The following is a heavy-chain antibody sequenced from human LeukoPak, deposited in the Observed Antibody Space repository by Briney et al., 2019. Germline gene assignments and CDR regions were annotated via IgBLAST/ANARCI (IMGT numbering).Heavy chain of an antibody. CDR3: VNLLHGSRGHYFFDH. V-gene: IGHV4-59*01. D-gene: IGHD6-19*01. J-gene: IGHJ4*02. Sequence: KPSETLSLTCTVSGGSINAYYWSWVRQSPGKGLEWIGYVHYGGSTNYNPSLKSRVTISVDASKNHFSLRLTSMTAADTAVYYCVNLLHGSRGHYFFDHRGQGTLVSVSS. CDR1: GGSINAYY. CDR2: VHYGGST.